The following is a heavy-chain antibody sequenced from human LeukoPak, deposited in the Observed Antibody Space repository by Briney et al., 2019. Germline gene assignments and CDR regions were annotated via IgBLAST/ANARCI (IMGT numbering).Heavy chain of an antibody. J-gene: IGHJ6*03. Sequence: GGSLRLSCAASGLTFSTYAMSWVRQAPGKGLEWVSLIGGSDGRTCYADSVKGRFTIYRDNSKNTLYLEMNSLRAEDTAVYYCAKDSSSYDWGYMDVWGKGTTVTISS. CDR1: GLTFSTYA. CDR2: IGGSDGRT. D-gene: IGHD3-22*01. V-gene: IGHV3-23*01. CDR3: AKDSSSYDWGYMDV.